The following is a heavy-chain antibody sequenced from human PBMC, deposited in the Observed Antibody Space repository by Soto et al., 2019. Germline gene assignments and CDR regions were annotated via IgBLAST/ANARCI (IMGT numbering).Heavy chain of an antibody. V-gene: IGHV4-34*01. J-gene: IGHJ4*02. CDR3: ARMPPTYSSGWYDY. CDR1: GGSFSGYY. Sequence: SETLSLTCAVYGGSFSGYYWSWIRQPPGKGLESIGEINHSGSTNYNPSLKSRVTISVDTSKNQFSLKLSSVTAADTLVYYCARMPPTYSSGWYDYWGQGSLVTVSS. CDR2: INHSGST. D-gene: IGHD6-19*01.